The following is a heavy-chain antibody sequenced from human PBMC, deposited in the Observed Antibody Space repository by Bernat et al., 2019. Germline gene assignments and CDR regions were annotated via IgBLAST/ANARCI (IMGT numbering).Heavy chain of an antibody. CDR2: FSSGGST. V-gene: IGHV3-53*01. Sequence: EVQLVESGGGLIQPGGSLRLSCAASGFTVSSNYMSWVRQAPGKGLEWVSIFSSGGSTYYTDSVKGRFTISRDNSKNTLYLQMNSLRAEDTAVYYCARSLCSSTSCYGEDGFDIWGQGTKVTVSS. J-gene: IGHJ3*02. D-gene: IGHD2-2*01. CDR1: GFTVSSNY. CDR3: ARSLCSSTSCYGEDGFDI.